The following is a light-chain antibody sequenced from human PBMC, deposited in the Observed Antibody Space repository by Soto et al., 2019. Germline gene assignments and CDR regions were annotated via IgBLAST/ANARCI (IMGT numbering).Light chain of an antibody. CDR1: QSLVYADGNTY. CDR2: KVF. Sequence: DIVMTQSPLSLPVTLGQSASISCTSSQSLVYADGNTYLNWLQQRPGQSPRRLIHKVFNRDSGVPDRFSGSASGSEFTLTISRVEAEDIGVYYCMQTAHWPYTFGRGTKVDIK. J-gene: IGKJ2*01. CDR3: MQTAHWPYT. V-gene: IGKV2-30*01.